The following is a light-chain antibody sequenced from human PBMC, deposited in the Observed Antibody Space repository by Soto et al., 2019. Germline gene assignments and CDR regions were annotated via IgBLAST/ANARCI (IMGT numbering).Light chain of an antibody. CDR3: QQYGSSPLT. CDR1: RSVSNN. Sequence: ETVMTQSPATLSVSPGDTATLSCRASRSVSNNLAWYQQKPGQAPRLLIYAASTRATGIPARFSGSGSGTESTLAITSLQSEDFAVYYCQQYGSSPLTFGGGTKVDIK. CDR2: AAS. J-gene: IGKJ4*01. V-gene: IGKV3-15*01.